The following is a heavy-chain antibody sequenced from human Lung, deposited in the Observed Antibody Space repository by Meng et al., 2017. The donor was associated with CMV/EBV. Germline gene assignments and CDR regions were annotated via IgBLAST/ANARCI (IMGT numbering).Heavy chain of an antibody. Sequence: SGYTFTVYYMQWVRQAPGQGLEWMGWINPNSGGTNYAQKFQGRVTMTRDTSISTAYMELSRLRSDDTAVYYCARVDYYDSSGYYNPDYWGQGTLVTVSS. CDR1: GYTFTVYY. CDR3: ARVDYYDSSGYYNPDY. CDR2: INPNSGGT. V-gene: IGHV1-2*02. D-gene: IGHD3-22*01. J-gene: IGHJ4*02.